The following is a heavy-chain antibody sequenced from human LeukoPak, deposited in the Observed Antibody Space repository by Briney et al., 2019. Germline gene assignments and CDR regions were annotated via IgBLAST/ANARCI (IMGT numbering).Heavy chain of an antibody. CDR3: ARVSIVVVVAANPEEDYHYGMDV. V-gene: IGHV1-69*04. CDR2: IIPILGIA. CDR1: GGTFSSYA. D-gene: IGHD2-15*01. J-gene: IGHJ6*02. Sequence: GASVKVSCKASGGTFSSYAISWVRQAPGQGLEWMGRIIPILGIANYAQKFQGRVTITADKSTSTAYMELSSLRSEDTAVYYCARVSIVVVVAANPEEDYHYGMDVWGQGTTVTVSS.